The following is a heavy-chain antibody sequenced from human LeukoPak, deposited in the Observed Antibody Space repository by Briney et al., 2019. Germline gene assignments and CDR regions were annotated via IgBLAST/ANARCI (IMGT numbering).Heavy chain of an antibody. CDR2: IYSGGST. V-gene: IGHV3-66*01. CDR3: ARVPGAWYSSGWYEFY. CDR1: GFTVSSNY. Sequence: GGSLRLSCAASGFTVSSNYMSWVRQAPGKGLEGVSVIYSGGSTYYADSVKGRFTISRDNSKNTLYLQMNSLRAEGTAVYYCARVPGAWYSSGWYEFYWGQGTLVTVSS. D-gene: IGHD6-19*01. J-gene: IGHJ4*02.